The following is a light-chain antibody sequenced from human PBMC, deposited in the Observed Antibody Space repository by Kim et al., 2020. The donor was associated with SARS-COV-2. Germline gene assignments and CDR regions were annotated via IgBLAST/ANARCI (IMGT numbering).Light chain of an antibody. CDR3: QRYNMFPLT. V-gene: IGKV1-27*01. CDR2: GAS. Sequence: DIQMTQSPSSLSASVGDRVTITCRVSQGIGIYLAWYQQKPGKAPNLLIYGASTLQSGVPSRFSGSGSGTDFTLTISSLQPEDVATYYCQRYNMFPLTFGQGTKVDIK. CDR1: QGIGIY. J-gene: IGKJ1*01.